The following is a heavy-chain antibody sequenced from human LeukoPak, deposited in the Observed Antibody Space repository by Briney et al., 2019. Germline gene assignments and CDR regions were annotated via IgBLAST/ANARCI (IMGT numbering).Heavy chain of an antibody. Sequence: GGSLRLSCAASGFTFGSPWMHWVRQAPGKGLERVSYLGPTSSTISYADSVRGRFTISRDNAKNSLYLQMNSLRAEDTAIYYCARDFNHAFDYWGQGILVTVSS. V-gene: IGHV3-48*01. CDR3: ARDFNHAFDY. CDR2: LGPTSSTI. J-gene: IGHJ4*02. CDR1: GFTFGSPW. D-gene: IGHD1-14*01.